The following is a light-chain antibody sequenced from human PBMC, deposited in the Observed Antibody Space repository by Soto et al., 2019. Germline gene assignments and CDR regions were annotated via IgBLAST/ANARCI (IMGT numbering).Light chain of an antibody. Sequence: QAVVTQPPSVSGAPGQRVTISCTGSSSNIGAGYDVHWYQQLPGTAPKLLMYGSINRPSGVPDRFSGSKSGTSASLAITGLQAEDEADYYCQSYDSSLSGSVFGGGTKLTVL. CDR3: QSYDSSLSGSV. V-gene: IGLV1-40*01. J-gene: IGLJ2*01. CDR1: SSNIGAGYD. CDR2: GSI.